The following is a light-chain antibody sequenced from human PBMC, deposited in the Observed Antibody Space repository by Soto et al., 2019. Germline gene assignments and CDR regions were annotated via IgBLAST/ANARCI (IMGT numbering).Light chain of an antibody. CDR1: SSAVGGYNY. J-gene: IGLJ2*01. V-gene: IGLV2-14*01. Sequence: QSALTQPASVSGSPGQSITISCTGTSSAVGGYNYVSWYQQYPGKAPKLMIYDVSNRPSGVSNRFSGSKSGNTASLTISGLQAEDEADYYCSSYTSSSTPHVVFGGGTKLTVL. CDR3: SSYTSSSTPHVV. CDR2: DVS.